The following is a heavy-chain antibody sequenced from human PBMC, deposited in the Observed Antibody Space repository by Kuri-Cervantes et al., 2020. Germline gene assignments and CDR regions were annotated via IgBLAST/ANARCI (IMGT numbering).Heavy chain of an antibody. V-gene: IGHV3-7*03. D-gene: IGHD2-15*01. J-gene: IGHJ4*02. CDR2: IKEDGSET. Sequence: GESLKISCAASGFTYSAYWMSWVRQAPGKGLEWVANIKEDGSETYYVDFVKGRFTISRDNAKNSLYLQMNSLRAEDTALYHCARGYCSGGSCYSGENLFDYWGQGTLVTVSS. CDR3: ARGYCSGGSCYSGENLFDY. CDR1: GFTYSAYW.